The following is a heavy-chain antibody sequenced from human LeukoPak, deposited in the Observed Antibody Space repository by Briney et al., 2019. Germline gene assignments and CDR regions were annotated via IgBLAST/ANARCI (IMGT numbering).Heavy chain of an antibody. D-gene: IGHD3-22*01. Sequence: PSETLSLTCTVSGGSISSSSYYWGWIRQPPGKGLEWIGSIYYSGSSYYNPSLKSRVTISVDTSKNQFSLKLSSVTAADTAVYYCARLVYYYDSSGYYPTGNWGQGTLVTVSS. CDR2: IYYSGSS. J-gene: IGHJ4*02. CDR3: ARLVYYYDSSGYYPTGN. CDR1: GGSISSSSYY. V-gene: IGHV4-39*01.